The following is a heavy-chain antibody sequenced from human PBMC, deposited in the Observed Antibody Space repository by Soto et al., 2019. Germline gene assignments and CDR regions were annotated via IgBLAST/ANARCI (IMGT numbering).Heavy chain of an antibody. CDR3: PKDAHSGRAKEWGRLRWEPIDF. V-gene: IGHV3-30*18. J-gene: IGHJ4*02. CDR2: ISYDGSYK. Sequence: QVQLVESGGGVVQPGRSLRLSCAASGFTFSSYGMHWVRQAPGKGLEWVAVISYDGSYKYYADSVKGRFTISRDNSKNPLSLAINRLRSEDTGVYLRPKDAHSGRAKEWGRLRWEPIDFWGQGTLVTVFS. D-gene: IGHD4-17*01. CDR1: GFTFSSYG.